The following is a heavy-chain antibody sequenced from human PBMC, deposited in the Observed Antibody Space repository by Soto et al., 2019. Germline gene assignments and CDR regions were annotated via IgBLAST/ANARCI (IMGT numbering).Heavy chain of an antibody. CDR2: VYHSGST. Sequence: QVQLQASGPGLVKPSGTLSLTCAVSSDSINSNNWWSWVRQPPGKGLEWIGDVYHSGSTNYNPFLKRRITISVAQSKNQFSMKLSSVTAADTALYYCARDQITIIGVVPFDLWGQGKMVSVSS. V-gene: IGHV4-4*02. CDR1: SDSINSNNW. J-gene: IGHJ3*01. CDR3: ARDQITIIGVVPFDL. D-gene: IGHD3-3*02.